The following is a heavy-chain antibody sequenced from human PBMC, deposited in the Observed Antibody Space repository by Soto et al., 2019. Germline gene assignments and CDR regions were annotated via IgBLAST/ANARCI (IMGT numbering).Heavy chain of an antibody. Sequence: ASVKVSCKASGYTFTSYAMHWVRQAPGQRLEWMGWINAGNGNTKYSQKFQGRVTIARDTSASTAYMELSSLRSEDTAVYYCARVSRFAALDAFDIWGQGTMVTVSS. CDR3: ARVSRFAALDAFDI. J-gene: IGHJ3*02. D-gene: IGHD3-3*01. V-gene: IGHV1-3*01. CDR1: GYTFTSYA. CDR2: INAGNGNT.